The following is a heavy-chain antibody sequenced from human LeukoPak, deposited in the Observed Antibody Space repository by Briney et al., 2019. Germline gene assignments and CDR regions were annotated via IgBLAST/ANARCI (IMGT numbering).Heavy chain of an antibody. CDR1: GFTFTAFY. CDR3: VTSTGYFNTWGAFDI. CDR2: INLNSGGT. Sequence: GASVKVSCKASGFTFTAFYMHWVRQAPGQGLEWMAWINLNSGGTNYAQKSQGRVTMTRDTSISTAYMELSNLRSDDTAVYYCVTSTGYFNTWGAFDIWGQGTMVTVSS. V-gene: IGHV1-2*02. J-gene: IGHJ3*02. D-gene: IGHD2-15*01.